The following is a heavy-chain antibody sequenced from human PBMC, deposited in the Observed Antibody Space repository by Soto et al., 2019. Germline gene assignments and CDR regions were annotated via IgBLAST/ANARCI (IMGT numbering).Heavy chain of an antibody. D-gene: IGHD3-10*01. CDR3: TTARPIWFGASKGFDP. CDR2: IKSKTEGGTT. V-gene: IGHV3-15*01. Sequence: XVSLLLSCAASGFAFSSARRSWVRQAPGKGLEWVGRIKSKTEGGTTDYCAPVKGIFTISRYDSRNTLYLQMKRLKTEDTAVYYRTTARPIWFGASKGFDPWGQGSLVTVSS. CDR1: GFAFSSAR. J-gene: IGHJ5*02.